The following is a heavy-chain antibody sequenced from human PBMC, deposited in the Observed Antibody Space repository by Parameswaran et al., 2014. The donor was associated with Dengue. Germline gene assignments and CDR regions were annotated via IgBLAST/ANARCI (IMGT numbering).Heavy chain of an antibody. Sequence: WVRQAPGQGLEWMGWMNPNSANTGYAQKFQGRVTMTRNTSISTAYMELSSLRSDDTAVYYCARAGLLYYYYGMDVWGQGTTVTVSS. V-gene: IGHV1-8*01. D-gene: IGHD3/OR15-3a*01. CDR2: MNPNSANT. J-gene: IGHJ6*02. CDR3: ARAGLLYYYYGMDV.